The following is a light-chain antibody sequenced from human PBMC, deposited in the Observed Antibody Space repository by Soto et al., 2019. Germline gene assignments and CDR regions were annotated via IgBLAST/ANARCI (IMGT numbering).Light chain of an antibody. CDR2: EVS. V-gene: IGLV2-18*02. CDR1: SSDVGSYNR. J-gene: IGLJ1*01. CDR3: SSYSGTTNYV. Sequence: QSALTQPPSVSGSPGQSVTISCTGTSSDVGSYNRLSWYQQPPGTAPKLIMYEVSNRPSGVPDRFSGSKSGSTASLTVSGLQAEEEADYYWSSYSGTTNYVFGNGNKVPVL.